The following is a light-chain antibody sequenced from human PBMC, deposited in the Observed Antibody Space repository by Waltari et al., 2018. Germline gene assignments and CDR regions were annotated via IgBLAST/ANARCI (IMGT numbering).Light chain of an antibody. CDR2: DAS. J-gene: IGKJ5*01. V-gene: IGKV3-11*01. CDR1: QSVSSY. CDR3: QQRSNWPRT. Sequence: EIVLTQSPVTLSLSPGERATLSCRASQSVSSYLAWYQQKPGQAPRLLIYDASNRATGIPARFTGSGSETDFTLTISSLEPEDFAVYYCQQRSNWPRTFGQGTRLEIK.